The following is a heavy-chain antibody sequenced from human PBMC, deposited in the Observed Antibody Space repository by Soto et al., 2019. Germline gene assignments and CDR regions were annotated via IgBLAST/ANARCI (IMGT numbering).Heavy chain of an antibody. J-gene: IGHJ4*02. V-gene: IGHV4-39*02. Sequence: QLQLQESGPGLVKTSETLSLTCTVSGGSISSSSYYWGWIRLPPGKGLEWIGSIYYSGTTYYNPSRQSRVPLSVATSKTQFSRKLSSVTAADTAVYYCAREYCSGGVCYSFFDYWGQGTLVTGSS. CDR2: IYYSGTT. D-gene: IGHD2-15*01. CDR1: GGSISSSSYY. CDR3: AREYCSGGVCYSFFDY.